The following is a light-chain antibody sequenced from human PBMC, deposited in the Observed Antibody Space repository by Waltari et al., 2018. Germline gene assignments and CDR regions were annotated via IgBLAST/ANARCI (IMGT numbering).Light chain of an antibody. CDR3: QQRSN. CDR2: DAS. J-gene: IGKJ3*01. CDR1: QSVSSY. Sequence: EIVLTQSPATLSLSPGERATLSCRASQSVSSYLAWYQQKPGQAPRLLIYDASNRATCIPARFSGSGSVTDFTLTISSLEPEDFAVYYCQQRSNFGPGTKVDIK. V-gene: IGKV3-11*01.